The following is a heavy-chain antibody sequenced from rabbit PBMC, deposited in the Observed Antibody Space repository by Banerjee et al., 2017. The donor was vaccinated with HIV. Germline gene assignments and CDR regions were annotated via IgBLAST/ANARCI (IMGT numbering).Heavy chain of an antibody. CDR2: INTSSGNT. CDR3: ARNNATGRSYDL. V-gene: IGHV1S40*01. J-gene: IGHJ4*01. CDR1: GFDFSSYS. Sequence: SLKETGGGLVQPGGSLTLSCKASGFDFSSYSMSWVRQAPGKGLEWIGCINTSSGNTVYATWAKGRLTISKTSWTTVTLQMTSLTAADTATYFCARNNATGRSYDLWGPGTLVTVS. D-gene: IGHD8-1*01.